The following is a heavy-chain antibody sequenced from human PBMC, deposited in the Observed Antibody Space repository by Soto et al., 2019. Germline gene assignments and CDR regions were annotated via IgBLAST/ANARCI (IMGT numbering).Heavy chain of an antibody. CDR3: ARQPHSSGWGHYGMDV. CDR2: IYYSGST. V-gene: IGHV4-39*01. D-gene: IGHD6-19*01. Sequence: SETLSLTCTVSGGSISSSSYYWGWIRQPPGKGLEWIGSIYYSGSTYYNPSLKSRVTISVDTSKNQFSLKLSSVTAADTAVYYCARQPHSSGWGHYGMDVWGQGTTVTVSS. CDR1: GGSISSSSYY. J-gene: IGHJ6*02.